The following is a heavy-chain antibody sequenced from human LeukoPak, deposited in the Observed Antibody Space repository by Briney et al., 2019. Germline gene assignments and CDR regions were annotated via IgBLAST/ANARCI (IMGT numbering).Heavy chain of an antibody. CDR3: ARDRGSLLWFGELLSSPYY. CDR1: GFTVCSNY. CDR2: ISYDKSNK. V-gene: IGHV3-30-3*01. D-gene: IGHD3-10*01. Sequence: GGSLRLSCAASGFTVCSNYMIWLPQARGKGREGGAFISYDKSNKYYADSVKGRFTISRDNSKNTLYLQMNSLRAEDTAVYYCARDRGSLLWFGELLSSPYYWGQGTLVTVSS. J-gene: IGHJ4*02.